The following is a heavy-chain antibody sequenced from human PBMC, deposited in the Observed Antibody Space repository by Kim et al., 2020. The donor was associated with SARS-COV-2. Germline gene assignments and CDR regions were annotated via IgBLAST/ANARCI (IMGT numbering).Heavy chain of an antibody. CDR1: GFTFDDYA. D-gene: IGHD6-13*01. CDR3: AKALSAYQQLVLWDY. J-gene: IGHJ4*01. V-gene: IGHV3-9*01. Sequence: GGSLRLSCAASGFTFDDYAMHWVRQAPGKGLEWVSGISWNSGSIGYADSVKGRFTISRDNAKNSLYLQMNSLRAEDTALYYCAKALSAYQQLVLWDYWG. CDR2: ISWNSGSI.